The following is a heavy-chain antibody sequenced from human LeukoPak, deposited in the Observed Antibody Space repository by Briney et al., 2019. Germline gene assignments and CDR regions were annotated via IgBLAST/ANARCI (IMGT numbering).Heavy chain of an antibody. CDR2: IRSKANNYAT. D-gene: IGHD5-18*01. CDR3: TRDADTAMATDDFDY. V-gene: IGHV3-73*01. Sequence: GGSLRLSCAASGFTFSGSAMHWVRQASGKGLEWVGRIRSKANNYATAYAASVKGRFTISRDDSKNTAYLQMNSLKTEDTAVYYCTRDADTAMATDDFDYWGQGTLVTVSS. J-gene: IGHJ4*02. CDR1: GFTFSGSA.